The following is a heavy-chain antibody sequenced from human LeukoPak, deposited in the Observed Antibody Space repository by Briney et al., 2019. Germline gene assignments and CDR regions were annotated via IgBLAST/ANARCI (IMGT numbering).Heavy chain of an antibody. CDR2: IYYSGST. CDR1: GGSISSSSYY. Sequence: SETLSLTFTVSGGSISSSSYYWGWIRQPPGKGLEWIGSIYYSGSTYYNPSLKSRVTISVDTSKNQFSLKLSSVTAADTAVYYCARQECRSTSCYLFYYYYMDVWGKGTTVTVSS. V-gene: IGHV4-39*01. D-gene: IGHD2-2*01. CDR3: ARQECRSTSCYLFYYYYMDV. J-gene: IGHJ6*03.